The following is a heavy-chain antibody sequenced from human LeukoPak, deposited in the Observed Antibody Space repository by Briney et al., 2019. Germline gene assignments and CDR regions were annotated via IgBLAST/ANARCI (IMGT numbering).Heavy chain of an antibody. CDR1: GYTFTGYY. J-gene: IGHJ4*02. V-gene: IGHV1-2*02. CDR2: INPNSGAS. Sequence: ASVKVSCKASGYTFTGYYIHWVRQAPGQGLEWMGWINPNSGASRSAQKFQGRVTMTRDTADNTAYMELSSLTADDTALYFCARPLGYTSSWSYGGSLQFWGQGTLITVSS. D-gene: IGHD6-13*01. CDR3: ARPLGYTSSWSYGGSLQF.